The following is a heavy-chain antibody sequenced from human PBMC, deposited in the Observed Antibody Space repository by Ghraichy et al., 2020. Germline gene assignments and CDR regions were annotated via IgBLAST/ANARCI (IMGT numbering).Heavy chain of an antibody. V-gene: IGHV3-30-3*01. D-gene: IGHD3-10*01. CDR3: ARDRGGPTWDY. CDR2: ISYDGSNK. J-gene: IGHJ4*02. CDR1: GFTFSSYA. Sequence: GGSLRLSCAASGFTFSSYAMHWVRQAPGKGLEWVAVISYDGSNKYYADSVKGRFTISRDNSKNTLYLQMNSLRAEDTAVYYCARDRGGPTWDYWGQGTLVTVSS.